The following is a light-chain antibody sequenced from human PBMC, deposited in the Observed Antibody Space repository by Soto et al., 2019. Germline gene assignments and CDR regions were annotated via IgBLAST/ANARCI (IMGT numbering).Light chain of an antibody. CDR1: VLAKKY. V-gene: IGLV3-27*01. CDR2: KDS. CDR3: YSAADNNVV. Sequence: SYELTQASSVSVSPGQTARITCSGDVLAKKYARWFQQKPGQAPVLVIYKDSERPSGIPERFSGSSSGTTVTLTIIGAQVEDEADYYCYSAADNNVVFGGGTKLTVL. J-gene: IGLJ2*01.